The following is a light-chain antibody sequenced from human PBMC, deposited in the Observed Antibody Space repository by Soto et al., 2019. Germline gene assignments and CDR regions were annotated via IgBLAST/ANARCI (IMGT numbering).Light chain of an antibody. V-gene: IGKV3-15*01. CDR3: QQYNNWPPIT. J-gene: IGKJ5*01. CDR2: GAS. CDR1: QSVSSN. Sequence: EIVMTQSPATLSVSPGERATLSCRASQSVSSNLAWYQQKPGQAPRLLIYGASTRATGIPARFSGSGSGTEFTLTVSSLQSEDFAVYSCQQYNNWPPITRGHGTRLEIK.